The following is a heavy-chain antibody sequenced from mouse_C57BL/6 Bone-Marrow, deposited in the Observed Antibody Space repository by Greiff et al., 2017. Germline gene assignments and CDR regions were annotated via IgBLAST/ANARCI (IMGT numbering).Heavy chain of an antibody. Sequence: EVQLQQSGPELVKPGASVKISCKASGYTFTDYYMNWVKQSHGKSLEWIGDINPNNGGTSYNQKFKGKATLTVDKSSSSAYMELRSLTSEDAAVCYYAERGSDVYFDVWGTGTTVTVSS. D-gene: IGHD1-1*02. V-gene: IGHV1-26*01. CDR3: AERGSDVYFDV. CDR2: INPNNGGT. J-gene: IGHJ1*03. CDR1: GYTFTDYY.